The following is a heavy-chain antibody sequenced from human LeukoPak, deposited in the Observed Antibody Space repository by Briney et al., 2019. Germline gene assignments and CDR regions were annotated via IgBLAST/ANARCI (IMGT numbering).Heavy chain of an antibody. CDR1: GFAFASYA. V-gene: IGHV3-23*01. D-gene: IGHD2-15*01. CDR2: ITGSGENT. Sequence: GGSLRLSCAASGFAFASYAMGWVRQSPGKRLELVSGITGSGENTYYAGSVKGRFTISRDNSKNTLYLQMNSLRPEDTAVYYCAKSLVSGGSCYSCFDYWGQGTLVTVSS. CDR3: AKSLVSGGSCYSCFDY. J-gene: IGHJ4*02.